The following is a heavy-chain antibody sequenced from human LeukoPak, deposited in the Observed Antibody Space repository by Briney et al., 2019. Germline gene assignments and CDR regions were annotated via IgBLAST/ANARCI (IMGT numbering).Heavy chain of an antibody. CDR3: ARGLPSCSGGSCYIFDY. D-gene: IGHD2-15*01. CDR2: INHSGST. V-gene: IGHV4-34*01. CDR1: GGSFSGYY. Sequence: SETLSLTCAVYGGSFSGYYWSWIRQPPGKGLEWIGEINHSGSTNYNPSLKSRVTISVDTSKNQFSLKLSSVTAADTAVYYCARGLPSCSGGSCYIFDYWGQGTLVTVSS. J-gene: IGHJ4*02.